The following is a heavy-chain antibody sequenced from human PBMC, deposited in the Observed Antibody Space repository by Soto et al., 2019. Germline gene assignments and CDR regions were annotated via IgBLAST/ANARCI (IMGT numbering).Heavy chain of an antibody. D-gene: IGHD6-25*01. CDR2: ISNSGATT. J-gene: IGHJ4*01. CDR1: GFTFSSCA. Sequence: EVQLLESGGGLVQPGGSLRLSCAASGFTFSSCAMSWVRQAPGKGLEWVAAISNSGATTYYIDSVKGRFTISRDNAKNTLYLQMDSLRAEDTAIYYCARGGGPHAYWGHGTLVTVSS. CDR3: ARGGGPHAY. V-gene: IGHV3-23*01.